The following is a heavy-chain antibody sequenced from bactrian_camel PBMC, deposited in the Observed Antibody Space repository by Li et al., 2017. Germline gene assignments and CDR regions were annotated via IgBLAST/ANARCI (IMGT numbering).Heavy chain of an antibody. J-gene: IGHJ6*01. V-gene: IGHV3S63*01. Sequence: HVQLVESGVSSVQAGGSLRLSCTGSGFTFDEPAKRWYRQVPGNECELISSISSDGTTYHSDSVKGRFTISQGTANTTVYLQMDNLKPEDTAVYYCAAEIASARCPDKFGYWGQGTQVTVS. D-gene: IGHD3*01. CDR1: GFTFDEPA. CDR3: AAEIASARCPDKFGY. CDR2: ISSDGTT.